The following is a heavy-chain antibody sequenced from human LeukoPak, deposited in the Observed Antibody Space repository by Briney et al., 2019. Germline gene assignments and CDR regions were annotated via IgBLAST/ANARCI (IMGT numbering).Heavy chain of an antibody. V-gene: IGHV3-30*18. Sequence: GGSLRLSCAASGFTFSSYGMHWVRQAPGEGLEWVAVISYDGSNKYYADSVKGRFTISRDNSKNTLYLQMNGLRAEDTAVYYCAKDRYGDYGSSFDYWGQGTLVTVSS. CDR1: GFTFSSYG. CDR3: AKDRYGDYGSSFDY. J-gene: IGHJ4*02. CDR2: ISYDGSNK. D-gene: IGHD4-17*01.